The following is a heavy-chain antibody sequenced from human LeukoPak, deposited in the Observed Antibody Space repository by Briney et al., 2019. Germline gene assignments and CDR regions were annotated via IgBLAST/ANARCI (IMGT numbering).Heavy chain of an antibody. CDR2: IKQDGSEK. J-gene: IGHJ4*02. CDR1: GFTFSSYW. CDR3: ARVFYGSGSRYFDY. Sequence: PGGSLRLSCAASGFTFSSYWMSWVRQAPGKGLEWVANIKQDGSEKYYADSVKGRFTISRDNAKNSLYLQMNSLRAEDTAVYYCARVFYGSGSRYFDYWGQGTLVTVSS. D-gene: IGHD3-10*01. V-gene: IGHV3-7*03.